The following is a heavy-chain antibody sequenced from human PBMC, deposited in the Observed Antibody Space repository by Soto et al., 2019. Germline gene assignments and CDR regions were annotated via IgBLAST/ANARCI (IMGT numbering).Heavy chain of an antibody. Sequence: QVQLVQSGAEVKKPGSSVKVSCKASGGTFSSYTISWVRQAPGQGLEWMGRIIPILGIANYAQKFQGRVTITADKSTSTAYMELSSLRSEDTAVYYCARGGRGYYGSGTPLDYWGQGTLVTVSS. D-gene: IGHD3-10*01. J-gene: IGHJ4*02. CDR1: GGTFSSYT. CDR2: IIPILGIA. CDR3: ARGGRGYYGSGTPLDY. V-gene: IGHV1-69*02.